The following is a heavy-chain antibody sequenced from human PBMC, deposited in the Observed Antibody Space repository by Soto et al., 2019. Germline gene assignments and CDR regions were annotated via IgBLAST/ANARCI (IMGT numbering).Heavy chain of an antibody. V-gene: IGHV3-11*01. CDR1: GFTFSDYY. J-gene: IGHJ5*02. CDR2: ISSSGSTI. Sequence: GGSLRLSCAASGFTFSDYYMSWIRQAPGKGLEWVSYISSSGSTIYYADSVKGRFTISRDNAKNSLYLQMNSLRAEDTAVYYCARDSGDIVVVPAAIEYNWFDPWGQGTLVIVSS. D-gene: IGHD2-2*01. CDR3: ARDSGDIVVVPAAIEYNWFDP.